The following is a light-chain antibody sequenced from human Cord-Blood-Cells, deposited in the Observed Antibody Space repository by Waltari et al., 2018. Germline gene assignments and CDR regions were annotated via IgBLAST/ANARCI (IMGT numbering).Light chain of an antibody. J-gene: IGLJ3*02. V-gene: IGLV2-8*01. CDR2: EVS. CDR1: SSDVGGSNH. Sequence: QPALTQPPPAPGSPGPSVTTPCTGTSSDVGGSNHLPWYQQHPGKAPKLMIYEVSKRPSGVPDRFSGSKSGNTASLTVSGLQAEDEADYYCSSYAGSNNWVFGGGTKLTVL. CDR3: SSYAGSNNWV.